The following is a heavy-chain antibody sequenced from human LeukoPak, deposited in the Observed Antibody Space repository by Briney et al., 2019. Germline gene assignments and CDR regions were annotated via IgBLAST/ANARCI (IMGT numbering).Heavy chain of an antibody. D-gene: IGHD1-26*01. CDR1: GASINSYY. V-gene: IGHV4-59*01. CDR2: IYNDGAT. J-gene: IGHJ6*02. CDR3: ARDRATERRDEKGVYYYGLDV. Sequence: SETLSLTCNVSGASINSYYWGWIRQPPGKGLEWIGYIYNDGATNYNPSLKSRLTISVDTSKNQLSLNLSSVTAADTAVYYCARDRATERRDEKGVYYYGLDVRGQGATVTVSS.